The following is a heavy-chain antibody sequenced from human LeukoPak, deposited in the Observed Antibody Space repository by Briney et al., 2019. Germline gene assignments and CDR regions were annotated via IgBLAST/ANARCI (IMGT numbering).Heavy chain of an antibody. Sequence: GGSLRLSCAASGFTFSSYSMNWVRQAPGKGLEWVSSISGSSSYIYYADSVKGRFTISRDNAKNSLYLQMNSLRAEDTAVYYCARDYYDSSGYYDYWGQGTLVTVSS. V-gene: IGHV3-21*01. CDR2: ISGSSSYI. J-gene: IGHJ4*02. CDR1: GFTFSSYS. D-gene: IGHD3-22*01. CDR3: ARDYYDSSGYYDY.